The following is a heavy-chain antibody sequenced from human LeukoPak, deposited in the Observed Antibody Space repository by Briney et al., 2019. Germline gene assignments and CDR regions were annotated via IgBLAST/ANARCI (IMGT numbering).Heavy chain of an antibody. CDR3: ARDPRGSGGGYYGMDV. CDR1: GFTLTSYE. Sequence: SGGSLRLACAASGFTLTSYEMNWVRQAPGKGLEGVSYISPSGSTIYYAQSVKGRFTISRDNAKNSLYLHMNSLRAEDTAVYYCARDPRGSGGGYYGMDVWGQGTTVTVSS. CDR2: ISPSGSTI. V-gene: IGHV3-48*03. D-gene: IGHD3-3*01. J-gene: IGHJ6*02.